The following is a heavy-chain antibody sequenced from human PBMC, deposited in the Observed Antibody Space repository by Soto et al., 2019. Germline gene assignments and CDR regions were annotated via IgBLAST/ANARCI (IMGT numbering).Heavy chain of an antibody. CDR1: GFTFSSYG. Sequence: GGSLRLSCAASGFTFSSYGMHWVRQAPGKGLEWVAVISSDGSNKYYADSVKGRFTISRDNSKNTLYLQMNSLRAEDTAVYYCAKCQAETYYDFWSGYYTRHYYYGMDVWGQGTTVTVSS. J-gene: IGHJ6*02. CDR2: ISSDGSNK. CDR3: AKCQAETYYDFWSGYYTRHYYYGMDV. V-gene: IGHV3-30*18. D-gene: IGHD3-3*01.